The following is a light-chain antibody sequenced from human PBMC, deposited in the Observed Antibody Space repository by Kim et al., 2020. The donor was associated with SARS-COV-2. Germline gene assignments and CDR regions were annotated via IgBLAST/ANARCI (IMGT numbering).Light chain of an antibody. J-gene: IGKJ1*01. V-gene: IGKV1-5*03. CDR1: QSISTY. Sequence: DIQMTQSPSSLAASVGDRVTIACRASQSISTYLNWYQQKPGKAPNLLIYKASILESGVPARFSGSGSGTEFTLTISSLQPDDFATYYCQHYNSNSRWTFGQGTKVDIK. CDR2: KAS. CDR3: QHYNSNSRWT.